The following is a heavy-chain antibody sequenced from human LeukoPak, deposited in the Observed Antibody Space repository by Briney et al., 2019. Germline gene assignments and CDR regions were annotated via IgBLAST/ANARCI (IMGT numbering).Heavy chain of an antibody. CDR2: IYFSGST. D-gene: IGHD2-15*01. CDR3: ASTGYCIGGSCYSNYFDH. CDR1: GVSITSFY. Sequence: PSETLSLTCTVSGVSITSFYWSWIRQPPGKGLEWIGYIYFSGSTNYNPSLKSRVTVSLDTTKNQVSLKLSSVSAADTAVYYCASTGYCIGGSCYSNYFDHWGQGTLVTVSP. V-gene: IGHV4-59*08. J-gene: IGHJ4*02.